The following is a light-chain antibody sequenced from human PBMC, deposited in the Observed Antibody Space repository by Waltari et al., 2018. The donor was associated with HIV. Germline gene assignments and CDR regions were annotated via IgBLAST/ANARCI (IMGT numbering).Light chain of an antibody. Sequence: QSVLTQPPPVSGAPGQRITISCTGSSSNIGAGYAVHWYQHLPVTAPKLLIYGDCNRPSGAPDRFSASRSGSSASLAITGLQAEEEGDYYCHAFDSSLNGWVFGGRTKLTVL. CDR3: HAFDSSLNGWV. CDR2: GDC. CDR1: SSNIGAGYA. V-gene: IGLV1-40*01. J-gene: IGLJ2*01.